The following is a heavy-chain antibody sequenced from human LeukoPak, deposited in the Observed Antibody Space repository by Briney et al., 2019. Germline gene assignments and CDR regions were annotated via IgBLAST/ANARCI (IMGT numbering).Heavy chain of an antibody. Sequence: SETLSLTCTFSGGSISRGNYYWSWIRQPAGKGLEWIGRISSTGSTNYSPSLKSRVIISLDTSKNQFSLKVSSVTAADTAVYYCARDGGSYHGLDYWGQGTLVTVFS. CDR2: ISSTGST. CDR1: GGSISRGNYY. CDR3: ARDGGSYHGLDY. D-gene: IGHD1-26*01. V-gene: IGHV4-61*02. J-gene: IGHJ4*02.